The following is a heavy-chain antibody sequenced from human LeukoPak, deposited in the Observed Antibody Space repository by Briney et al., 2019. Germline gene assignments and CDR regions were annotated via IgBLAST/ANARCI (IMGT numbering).Heavy chain of an antibody. J-gene: IGHJ4*02. CDR1: GGSINSGNYY. D-gene: IGHD2-8*01. CDR2: IYTSGST. Sequence: SETLSLTCTVSGGSINSGNYYWSWIRQPAGKGLEWIGRIYTSGSTNYSPSLKSRLTISIDTSKNQFSLKLSSVTAADTAVYYCARRRRGVTNGFDYWGQGTLVTVSS. CDR3: ARRRRGVTNGFDY. V-gene: IGHV4-61*02.